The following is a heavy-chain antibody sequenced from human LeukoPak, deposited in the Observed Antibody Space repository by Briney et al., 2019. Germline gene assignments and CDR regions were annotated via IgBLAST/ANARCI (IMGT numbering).Heavy chain of an antibody. D-gene: IGHD3-16*01. V-gene: IGHV3-21*06. CDR3: ARNPLISGYYYYYMDV. J-gene: IGHJ6*03. Sequence: GGSLRLSCAASGFTFSSYSMNWVRQALAKELEWVSSISSGGGYTYYADSVKGRFTISRGNAKNSLYLQMNSLRAEDTAVYYCARNPLISGYYYYYMDVWGKGTTVTVSS. CDR2: ISSGGGYT. CDR1: GFTFSSYS.